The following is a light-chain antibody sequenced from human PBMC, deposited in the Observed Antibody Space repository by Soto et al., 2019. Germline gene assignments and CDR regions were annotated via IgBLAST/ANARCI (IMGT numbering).Light chain of an antibody. V-gene: IGKV3-11*01. CDR2: DAS. CDR1: QSVSSY. J-gene: IGKJ4*01. CDR3: HQRSDWPFT. Sequence: EIVLTQSPATLSLSPGERATLSCRASQSVSSYLAWYQQKPGQAPRLLIYDASNRATGIPARFSGSGSGTDFTLTITSLDPEDFAIYYCHQRSDWPFTFGGGTKVEIK.